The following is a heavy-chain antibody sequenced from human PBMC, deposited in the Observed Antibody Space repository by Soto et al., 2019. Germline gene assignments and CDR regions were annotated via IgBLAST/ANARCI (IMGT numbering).Heavy chain of an antibody. D-gene: IGHD6-25*01. CDR3: GTGGAAAVNAFHV. J-gene: IGHJ3*01. CDR2: IGTAGDT. V-gene: IGHV3-13*01. Sequence: GGSLRLSCAASGLTLSRYDMHWVRQATGKGLEWVSGIGTAGDTHYLDSVKGRFTTSRENARNSIYLQMDSLRVGDTAVYYCGTGGAAAVNAFHVWGQGTMVTVSS. CDR1: GLTLSRYD.